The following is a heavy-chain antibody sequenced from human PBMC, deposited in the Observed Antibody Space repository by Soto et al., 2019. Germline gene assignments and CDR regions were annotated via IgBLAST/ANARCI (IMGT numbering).Heavy chain of an antibody. D-gene: IGHD2-15*01. V-gene: IGHV4-61*01. CDR2: IYYSGST. CDR3: ARAPSRVAATDLLRGTYYYYGMDV. CDR1: GGSVSSGSYY. J-gene: IGHJ6*02. Sequence: ETLSLTCTVSGGSVSSGSYYWSWIRQPPGKGLEWIGYIYYSGSTNYNPSLKSRVTISVDTSKNQFSLKLSSVTAADTAVYYCARAPSRVAATDLLRGTYYYYGMDVWGQGTTVTVSS.